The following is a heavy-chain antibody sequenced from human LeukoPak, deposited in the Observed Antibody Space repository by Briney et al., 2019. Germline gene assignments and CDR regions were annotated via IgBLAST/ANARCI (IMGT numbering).Heavy chain of an antibody. J-gene: IGHJ6*04. CDR3: ARDGGTMDGTMDV. Sequence: GGSLRLSCAAFGFTFSSYSMNWVRQAPGKGLEWVSSISSSSSYIYYADSVKGRFTISRDNAKNSLYLQMNSLRAEDTAVYYCARDGGTMDGTMDVWGKGTTVTVSS. CDR2: ISSSSSYI. V-gene: IGHV3-21*01. CDR1: GFTFSSYS. D-gene: IGHD3-16*01.